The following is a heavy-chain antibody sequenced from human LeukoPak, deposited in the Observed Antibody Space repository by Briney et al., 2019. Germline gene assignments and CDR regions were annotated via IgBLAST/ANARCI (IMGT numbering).Heavy chain of an antibody. J-gene: IGHJ6*03. CDR2: ISSNGGST. Sequence: GGSLRLSCAASGFTFSSYAMSWVRQAPGKGLEYVSAISSNGGSTYYAKSVKGRFTISRDNSKNTLYLQMGSLRAEDMAVYYCARNGLEQDYYYMDVWGKGTTVTVSS. D-gene: IGHD1/OR15-1a*01. CDR1: GFTFSSYA. V-gene: IGHV3-64*01. CDR3: ARNGLEQDYYYMDV.